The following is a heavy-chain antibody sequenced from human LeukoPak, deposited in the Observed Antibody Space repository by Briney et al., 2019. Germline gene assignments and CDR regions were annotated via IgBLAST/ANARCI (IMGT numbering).Heavy chain of an antibody. V-gene: IGHV3-49*03. Sequence: GGSLRLSCTASGFTFGDYAMSWFRQAPGKGLEWVGFIRSKAYGGTTEYAASVKGRFTISRDDSKSIAYLQVNSLKTEDTAVYYCTRASSSGRSGFYFDYWGQGTLVTVSS. CDR3: TRASSSGRSGFYFDY. CDR1: GFTFGDYA. J-gene: IGHJ4*02. D-gene: IGHD3-10*01. CDR2: IRSKAYGGTT.